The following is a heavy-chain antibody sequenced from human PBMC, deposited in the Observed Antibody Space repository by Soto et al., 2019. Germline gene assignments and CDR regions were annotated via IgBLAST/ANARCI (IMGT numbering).Heavy chain of an antibody. CDR2: IYSGGST. CDR3: ASTPYGRGGYGRPGAFDI. Sequence: EVQLVESGGGLVQPGGSLRLSCAASGFTVSSNYMSWVRQAPGKGLEWVSVIYSGGSTYYADSVKGRFTISRHNSKNTLYLQMNSLRAEDTAVYYCASTPYGRGGYGRPGAFDIWGQGTMVTVSS. V-gene: IGHV3-53*04. CDR1: GFTVSSNY. D-gene: IGHD5-12*01. J-gene: IGHJ3*02.